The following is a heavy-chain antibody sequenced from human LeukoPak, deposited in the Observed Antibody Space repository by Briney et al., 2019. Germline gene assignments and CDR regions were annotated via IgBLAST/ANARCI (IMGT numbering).Heavy chain of an antibody. Sequence: SETLSLTCTVSGGSISSSSYYWGWIRQPPGKGLEWIGSIYYSGSTYYNPSLKSRVTISVDTSKNQFSLKLSSVTAADTAVYYCARVRQQLVLRDAFDIWGQGTMVTVSS. CDR3: ARVRQQLVLRDAFDI. D-gene: IGHD6-13*01. CDR2: IYYSGST. V-gene: IGHV4-39*07. CDR1: GGSISSSSYY. J-gene: IGHJ3*02.